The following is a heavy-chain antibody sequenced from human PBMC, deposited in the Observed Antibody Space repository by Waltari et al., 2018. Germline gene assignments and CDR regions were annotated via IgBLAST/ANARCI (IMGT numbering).Heavy chain of an antibody. CDR2: IKQDGSEK. CDR1: GLTFSSYW. V-gene: IGHV3-7*01. CDR3: ARDYY. J-gene: IGHJ4*02. Sequence: EVQLVESGGGLVQPGGSLRLSCAAAGLTFSSYWMSWVRQAQGKGLEWVANIKQDGSEKYYVDSVKGRFTISRDNAKNSLYRQMNSLRAEDTAVYYCARDYYWGQGTLVTVSS.